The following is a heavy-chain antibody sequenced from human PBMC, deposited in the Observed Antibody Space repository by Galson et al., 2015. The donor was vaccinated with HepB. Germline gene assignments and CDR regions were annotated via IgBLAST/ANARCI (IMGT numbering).Heavy chain of an antibody. J-gene: IGHJ6*04. V-gene: IGHV3-9*01. CDR3: TKDISSLESCTTTSCYGTMDV. CDR2: INWNSGSI. CDR1: GFTFDESA. Sequence: SLRLSCAASGFTFDESAMHWVRQAPGKGLEWVSGINWNSGSIGYGGSVKGRFIISRDNAKNSLYLQMNSLRTEDTALYYCTKDISSLESCTTTSCYGTMDVWGKGITVTVSS. D-gene: IGHD2-2*01.